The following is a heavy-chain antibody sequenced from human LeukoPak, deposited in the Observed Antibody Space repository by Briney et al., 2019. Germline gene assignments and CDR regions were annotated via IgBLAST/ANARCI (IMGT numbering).Heavy chain of an antibody. J-gene: IGHJ2*01. CDR2: IKQDGSEK. V-gene: IGHV3-7*01. D-gene: IGHD1/OR15-1a*01. CDR1: GFTFSSYW. CDR3: ARSENTGRNWYFDL. Sequence: PGGSLRLSCAASGFTFSSYWMSWVRQAPGKGLEWVANIKQDGSEKYFVDSVKGRFTISRDNAKNSLYLQMNSLRAEDTAVYYCARSENTGRNWYFDLWGRGTLVTVSS.